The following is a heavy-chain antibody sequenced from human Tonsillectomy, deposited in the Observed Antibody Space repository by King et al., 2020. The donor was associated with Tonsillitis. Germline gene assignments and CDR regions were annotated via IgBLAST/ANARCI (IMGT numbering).Heavy chain of an antibody. J-gene: IGHJ6*02. CDR1: GFSFSSFG. Sequence: QVQLVESGGGVVQPGRSLRLSCAASGFSFSSFGMHWVRQAPGKGLEWVAFISYDGSNKFYADSVKGRFTISRDNSKNTLYLQMNSLRAEDTAVYYCAKSRLAMVFYYGMDVWGQGTTVTVSS. CDR3: AKSRLAMVFYYGMDV. CDR2: ISYDGSNK. V-gene: IGHV3-30*18. D-gene: IGHD5-18*01.